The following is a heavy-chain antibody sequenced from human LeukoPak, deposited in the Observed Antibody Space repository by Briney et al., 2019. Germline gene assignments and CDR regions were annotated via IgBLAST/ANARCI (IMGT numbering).Heavy chain of an antibody. Sequence: GSLRLSCAASGFTFSSYVMSWVRQPPGKGLEWIGEINHSGSTNYSPSLKSRVTISVDTSKNQFSLKLSSVTAADTAVYYCARSEGIAAAAPFDYWAREPWSPSPQ. CDR1: GFTFSSYV. CDR3: ARSEGIAAAAPFDY. D-gene: IGHD6-13*01. CDR2: INHSGST. V-gene: IGHV4-34*01. J-gene: IGHJ4*02.